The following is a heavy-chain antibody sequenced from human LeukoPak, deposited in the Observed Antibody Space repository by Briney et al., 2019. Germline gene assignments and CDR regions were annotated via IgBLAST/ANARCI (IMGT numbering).Heavy chain of an antibody. CDR1: GGSFSGYY. CDR3: AREGGDPRWLDP. Sequence: SETLSLTCAVYGGSFSGYYWSWIRQPPGKGLEWIGEINHSGSTNYNPSLRSRVTMSVNTSKNQFSLNLTSVTAADTAVYSCAREGGDPRWLDPWGQGTLVTVSS. CDR2: INHSGST. V-gene: IGHV4-34*01. D-gene: IGHD6-25*01. J-gene: IGHJ5*02.